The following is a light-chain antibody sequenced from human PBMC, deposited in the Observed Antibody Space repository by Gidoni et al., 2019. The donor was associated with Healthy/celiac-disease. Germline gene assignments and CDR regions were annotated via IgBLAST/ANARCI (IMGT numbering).Light chain of an antibody. Sequence: DIQMTQSPSSLSASVGDRVTITCRASQSISSYLNWYQQKPGKATKLLIYAASSLQSGVPSRFSGSGSGTDFTLTISSLQPEDFATYYCQQSYSTPPVTFXGXTKVEIK. CDR1: QSISSY. CDR3: QQSYSTPPVT. J-gene: IGKJ4*01. V-gene: IGKV1-39*01. CDR2: AAS.